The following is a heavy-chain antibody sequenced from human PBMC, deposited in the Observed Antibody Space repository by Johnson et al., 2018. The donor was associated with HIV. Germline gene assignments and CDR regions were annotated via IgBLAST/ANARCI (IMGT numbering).Heavy chain of an antibody. J-gene: IGHJ3*02. D-gene: IGHD5-24*01. CDR2: INWNGGST. CDR3: ARAHVVEMATIIGDDAFDI. Sequence: VQLVESGGGVVRPGGSLRLSCAASGFTFDDYGMSWVRQAPGKGLEWVSGINWNGGSTGYADSVKGRLTISRDHAKNSLYLQMNSLRAEDTAVYYCARAHVVEMATIIGDDAFDIWGQGSMVTVSS. V-gene: IGHV3-20*04. CDR1: GFTFDDYG.